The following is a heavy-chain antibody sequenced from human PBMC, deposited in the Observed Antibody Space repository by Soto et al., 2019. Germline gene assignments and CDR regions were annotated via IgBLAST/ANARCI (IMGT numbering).Heavy chain of an antibody. CDR2: INPSGGST. V-gene: IGHV1-46*01. J-gene: IGHJ4*02. D-gene: IGHD6-19*01. Sequence: QVQLVQSGAEVKKPGALVKVSCKASGYTFTSYYMHWVRQAPGQGLEWMGIINPSGGSTSYAQKFQGRVTMTRDTSTSTVYMELSSLRSEDTAVYYCAKTRYSSGCLDYWGQGTLVTVSS. CDR1: GYTFTSYY. CDR3: AKTRYSSGCLDY.